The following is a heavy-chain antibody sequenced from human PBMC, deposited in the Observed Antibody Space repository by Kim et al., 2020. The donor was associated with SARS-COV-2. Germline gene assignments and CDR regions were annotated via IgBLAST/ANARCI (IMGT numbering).Heavy chain of an antibody. D-gene: IGHD6-13*01. V-gene: IGHV3-30*07. Sequence: CLKGRFTITRDNSKTTLYLQMNSLRAEDTAVYYCARDMAAAAAGTDAFDIWGQGTMVTVSS. J-gene: IGHJ3*02. CDR3: ARDMAAAAAGTDAFDI.